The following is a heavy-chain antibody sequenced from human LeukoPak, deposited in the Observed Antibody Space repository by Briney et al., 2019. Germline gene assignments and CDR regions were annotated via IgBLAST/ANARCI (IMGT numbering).Heavy chain of an antibody. Sequence: SGTPSLPLAVSGGSFHGFYWGWIRPPPGKGLGWIGEINHSGSTNYNPSLKSRVTISVDTSKNQFSLKLSSVTAADTAVYYCARGSLNYYYYGMDVWGQGTTVTVSS. V-gene: IGHV4-34*01. CDR1: GGSFHGFY. CDR3: ARGSLNYYYYGMDV. J-gene: IGHJ6*02. CDR2: INHSGST.